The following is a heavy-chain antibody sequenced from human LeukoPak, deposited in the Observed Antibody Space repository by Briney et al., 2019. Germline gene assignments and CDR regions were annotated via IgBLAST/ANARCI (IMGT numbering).Heavy chain of an antibody. Sequence: GGSLRLSCAASEFTVSSNYMNWVRQAPGKGLECMAIISYDGSNKYYTDSVKGRFTISRDNSKNTLYLQMNSLRAEDTAVYYCARGCRYCSGGSQDSWGQGTLVTVSS. V-gene: IGHV3-30*03. CDR1: EFTVSSNY. CDR3: ARGCRYCSGGSQDS. D-gene: IGHD2-15*01. CDR2: ISYDGSNK. J-gene: IGHJ4*02.